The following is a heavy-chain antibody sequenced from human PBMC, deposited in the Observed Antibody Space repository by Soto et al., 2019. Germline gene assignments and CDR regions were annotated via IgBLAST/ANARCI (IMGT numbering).Heavy chain of an antibody. CDR3: ARDRYSAAGPYPIVVFDP. V-gene: IGHV1-18*01. CDR2: ISAYNGNA. Sequence: QVQLVQSGAEVKKPGASVKVSCKASGYTFTSYGISWVRQAPGQGLEWMGWISAYNGNANYAQKLQGRVTMTTDTSTSTAYMELRSLRSDDTAVYYCARDRYSAAGPYPIVVFDPWGQGTLVTVSS. J-gene: IGHJ5*02. CDR1: GYTFTSYG. D-gene: IGHD6-13*01.